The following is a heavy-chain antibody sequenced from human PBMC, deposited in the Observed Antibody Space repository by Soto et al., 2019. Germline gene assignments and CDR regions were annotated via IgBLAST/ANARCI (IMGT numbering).Heavy chain of an antibody. Sequence: QVQLVQSGDEVKKPGASLKVSCRASGYIFVNYGIAWGRQAPEQGLEWMGWISTYTGNTHSATKVQGRLTMTTDTSTSTAYMALGSLTSDDTAVYYCVMVDNYVTPTTQDVWGQGTTVTVSS. CDR2: ISTYTGNT. J-gene: IGHJ6*02. CDR3: VMVDNYVTPTTQDV. CDR1: GYIFVNYG. D-gene: IGHD3-16*01. V-gene: IGHV1-18*01.